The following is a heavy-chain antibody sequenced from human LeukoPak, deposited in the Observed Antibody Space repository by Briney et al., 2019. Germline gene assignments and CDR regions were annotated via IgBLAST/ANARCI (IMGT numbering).Heavy chain of an antibody. CDR1: GFTFSSYW. V-gene: IGHV3-74*01. Sequence: GGSLRLSCAASGFTFSSYWMHWVRQAPGKGLVWVSRINTDGSSTSYADSVKGRFTISSDNAKNTLYLQMNSLRAEDTAVYYCAREQWLDYFDYWGQGTLVTVSS. CDR3: AREQWLDYFDY. D-gene: IGHD6-19*01. J-gene: IGHJ4*02. CDR2: INTDGSST.